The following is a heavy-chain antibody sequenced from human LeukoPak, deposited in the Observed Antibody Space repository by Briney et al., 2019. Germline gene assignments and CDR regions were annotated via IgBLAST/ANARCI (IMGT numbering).Heavy chain of an antibody. CDR2: ISAYNGNT. V-gene: IGHV1-18*01. Sequence: ASVKVSCKASGYTFTSYGISWVRQAPGQGLEWMGWISAYNGNTNYAQKLQGRVTMTTDTSTSTACMELRSLRSDDTAVYYCARCFLLGDVAYSYGDDYWGQGTLVTVSS. CDR1: GYTFTSYG. D-gene: IGHD5-18*01. CDR3: ARCFLLGDVAYSYGDDY. J-gene: IGHJ4*02.